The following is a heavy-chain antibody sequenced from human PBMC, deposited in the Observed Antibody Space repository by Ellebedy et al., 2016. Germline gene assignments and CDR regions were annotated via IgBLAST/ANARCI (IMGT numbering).Heavy chain of an antibody. J-gene: IGHJ4*02. V-gene: IGHV4-38-2*02. D-gene: IGHD4-17*01. CDR3: ARVRAYGDYSVDY. CDR2: IYHLGNT. Sequence: SETLSLTCTVSGYSISSGYYWGWIRQPPGKGLQWIGSIYHLGNTYYNPSLKSRVTMSVDPSQNQFSLRLSSVTAADTAVYYCARVRAYGDYSVDYWGQGTLVTVSS. CDR1: GYSISSGYY.